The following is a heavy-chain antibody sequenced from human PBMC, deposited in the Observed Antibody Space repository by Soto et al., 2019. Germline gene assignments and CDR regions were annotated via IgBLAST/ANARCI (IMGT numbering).Heavy chain of an antibody. D-gene: IGHD3-9*01. CDR2: ISGSGGST. CDR1: GFTFSSYA. Sequence: GGSLRLSCAASGFTFSSYAMSWVRQAPGKGLEWVSAISGSGGSTYYADSVKGRFTISRDNSKNTLYLQMNSLRAGDTAVYYCAKGSGVLRYFDWPKSWGQGTLVTVSS. CDR3: AKGSGVLRYFDWPKS. V-gene: IGHV3-23*01. J-gene: IGHJ5*02.